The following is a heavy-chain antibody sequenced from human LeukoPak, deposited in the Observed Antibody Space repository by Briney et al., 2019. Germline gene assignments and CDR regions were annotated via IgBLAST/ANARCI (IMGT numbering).Heavy chain of an antibody. J-gene: IGHJ1*01. D-gene: IGHD3-22*01. V-gene: IGHV1-69*04. CDR1: GGTFSSYA. CDR2: IIPILGIA. Sequence: GASVKVSCKASGGTFSSYAISWVRQAPGQGLEWMGRIIPILGIANYAQKFQGRVTITADKSTSTAYMELSSLRSEDTAVYYCARDPHYYDSSGYYALWGQGTLVTVSS. CDR3: ARDPHYYDSSGYYAL.